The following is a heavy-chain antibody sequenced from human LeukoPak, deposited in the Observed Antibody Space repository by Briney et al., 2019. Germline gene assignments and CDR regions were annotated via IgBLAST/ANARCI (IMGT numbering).Heavy chain of an antibody. V-gene: IGHV3-30*03. Sequence: PGGSLRLSCAASGFTFSSYSMNWVRQAPGKGLEWVAVISYDGSNKYYADSVKGRFTISRDNSKNTLYLQMNSLRAEDTAVYYCARGGYSYGLYYFDYWGQGTLVTVSS. J-gene: IGHJ4*02. CDR3: ARGGYSYGLYYFDY. D-gene: IGHD5-18*01. CDR2: ISYDGSNK. CDR1: GFTFSSYS.